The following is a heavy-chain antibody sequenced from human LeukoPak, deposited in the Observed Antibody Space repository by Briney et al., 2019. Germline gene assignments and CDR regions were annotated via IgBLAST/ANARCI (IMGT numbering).Heavy chain of an antibody. V-gene: IGHV1-69*05. D-gene: IGHD4-17*01. CDR2: IIPIFGTA. CDR1: GYTFTAQY. CDR3: ASGHGDYVGY. J-gene: IGHJ4*02. Sequence: SVKVSCKASGYTFTAQYMHWVRQAPGQGLEWMGRIIPIFGTANYAQKFQGRVTITTDESTSTAYMELSSLRSEDTAVYYCASGHGDYVGYWGQGTLVTVSS.